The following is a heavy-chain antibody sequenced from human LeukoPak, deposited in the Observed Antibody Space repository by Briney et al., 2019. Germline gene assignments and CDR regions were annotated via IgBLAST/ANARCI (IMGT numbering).Heavy chain of an antibody. D-gene: IGHD6-19*01. CDR3: ARGKSGWNPASDL. J-gene: IGHJ5*02. V-gene: IGHV4-30-2*01. CDR2: IYHRGTT. Sequence: YIYHRGTTSYNPSLKSRVTISIDRSKDQVSLKFTSLTAADTAVYFCARGKSGWNPASDLWGQGTLVTVSS.